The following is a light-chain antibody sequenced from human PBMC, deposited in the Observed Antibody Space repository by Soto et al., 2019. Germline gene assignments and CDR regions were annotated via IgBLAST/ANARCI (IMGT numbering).Light chain of an antibody. Sequence: EIVLTQSPGTLSLSPGERATLSCRASQSVSSSYLAWYQQKPGQAPRLLIYGASSRATGIPDRFSGSRSGTDFTLTISRLEPEDFAVYYCQQYASSPLYTFGQGTKLEIK. V-gene: IGKV3-20*01. CDR2: GAS. J-gene: IGKJ2*01. CDR3: QQYASSPLYT. CDR1: QSVSSSY.